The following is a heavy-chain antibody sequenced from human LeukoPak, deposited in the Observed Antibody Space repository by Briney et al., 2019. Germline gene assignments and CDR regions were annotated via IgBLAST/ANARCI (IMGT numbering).Heavy chain of an antibody. D-gene: IGHD3-9*01. J-gene: IGHJ4*02. CDR3: AKWGDYDVLTGYYVSDF. Sequence: PGGSPRLSCAASGFTFSNAWMSWVRQAPGKGLEWVGRIKSKTDGGTTDYAAPVKGRFTISRDDSKNTLYLQMNSLRADDTAVYYCAKWGDYDVLTGYYVSDFWGQGTLVTVSS. V-gene: IGHV3-15*01. CDR1: GFTFSNAW. CDR2: IKSKTDGGTT.